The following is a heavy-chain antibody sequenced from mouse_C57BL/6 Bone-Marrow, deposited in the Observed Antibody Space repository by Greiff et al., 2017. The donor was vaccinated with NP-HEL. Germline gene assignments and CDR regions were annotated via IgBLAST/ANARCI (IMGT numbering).Heavy chain of an antibody. D-gene: IGHD2-1*01. CDR2: ISDGGSYT. V-gene: IGHV5-4*01. CDR3: ARDTIYYGPWFAY. CDR1: GFTFSSYA. Sequence: EVKVVESGGGLVKPGGSLKLSCAASGFTFSSYAMSWVRQTPEKRLEWVATISDGGSYTYYPDNVKGRFTISRDNAKNNLYLQMSHLKSEDTAMYYCARDTIYYGPWFAYWGQGTLVTVSA. J-gene: IGHJ3*01.